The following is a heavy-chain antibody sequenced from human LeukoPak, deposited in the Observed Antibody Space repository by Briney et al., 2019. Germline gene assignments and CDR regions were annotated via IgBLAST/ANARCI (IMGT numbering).Heavy chain of an antibody. CDR3: AGMYYYGSGGYYFDY. V-gene: IGHV4-38-2*02. CDR1: GYSISSNYY. J-gene: IGHJ4*02. D-gene: IGHD3-10*01. Sequence: SETLSLTCTVSGYSISSNYYWAWIRQPPGKGLEWIGSIYHSGSTFYNPSLKSRVTTSVDTSTNQFSLKLTSVTAADTAMYYCAGMYYYGSGGYYFDYWGQGTLVTVSS. CDR2: IYHSGST.